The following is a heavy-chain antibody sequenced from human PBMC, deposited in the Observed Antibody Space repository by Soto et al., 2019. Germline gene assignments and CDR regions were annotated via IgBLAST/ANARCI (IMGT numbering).Heavy chain of an antibody. J-gene: IGHJ6*02. D-gene: IGHD3-10*01. CDR2: INPNSGGT. V-gene: IGHV1-2*04. Sequence: ASVKVSCKASGYTFTGYYMHWVRQAPGQGLDWMGWINPNSGGTIYAQKFQGWVTMTRDTSISTAYMELSRLRSDDTAVYYCARDPNPVWFGEPYYYGMDVWGQGTTVTVSS. CDR1: GYTFTGYY. CDR3: ARDPNPVWFGEPYYYGMDV.